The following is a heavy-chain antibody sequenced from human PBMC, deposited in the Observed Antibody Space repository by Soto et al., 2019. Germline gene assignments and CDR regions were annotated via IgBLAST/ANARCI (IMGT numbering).Heavy chain of an antibody. V-gene: IGHV1-58*01. CDR3: AADQRGYSYGSNYYYYGMDV. Sequence: QMQLVQSGPEVKKPGTSVKVSCKASGFTFTSSAVQWVRQARGQRLEWIGWIVVGSGNTNYAQKFQERVTITRDMSTSTAYMEMSSLRSEDTAVYYCAADQRGYSYGSNYYYYGMDVWGQGTTVTVSS. D-gene: IGHD5-18*01. CDR1: GFTFTSSA. CDR2: IVVGSGNT. J-gene: IGHJ6*02.